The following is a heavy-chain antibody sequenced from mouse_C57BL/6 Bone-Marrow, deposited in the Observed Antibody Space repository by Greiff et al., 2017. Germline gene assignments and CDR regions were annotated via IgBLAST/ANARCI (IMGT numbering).Heavy chain of an antibody. CDR3: ARDRGSLTYYSNSYAMDY. J-gene: IGHJ4*01. CDR1: GFTFSSYA. Sequence: EVHLVESGGGLVKPGGSLKLSCAASGFTFSSYAMSWVRQTPEKRLEWVATISDGGSYTYYPDNVKGRFTISRDNAKNNLYLQMSHLKSEDTAMYYCARDRGSLTYYSNSYAMDYWGQGTSVTVSS. V-gene: IGHV5-4*01. CDR2: ISDGGSYT. D-gene: IGHD2-5*01.